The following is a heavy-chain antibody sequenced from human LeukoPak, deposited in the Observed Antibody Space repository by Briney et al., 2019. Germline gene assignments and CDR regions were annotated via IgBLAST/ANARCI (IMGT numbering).Heavy chain of an antibody. Sequence: GASVKVSCKASGYTFTSYAMHWVRQDPGQRLEWMGWINAGNGNTKYSQKFQGRVTITRDTSASTAYMELSSLRSEDTAVYYCARGREDDRGSVWQQLVGGPYYFDYWGQGTLVTVSS. D-gene: IGHD6-13*01. CDR2: INAGNGNT. J-gene: IGHJ4*02. CDR3: ARGREDDRGSVWQQLVGGPYYFDY. V-gene: IGHV1-3*01. CDR1: GYTFTSYA.